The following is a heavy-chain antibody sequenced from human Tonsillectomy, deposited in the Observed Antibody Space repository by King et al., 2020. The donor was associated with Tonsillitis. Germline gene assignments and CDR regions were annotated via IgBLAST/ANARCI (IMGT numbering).Heavy chain of an antibody. CDR1: GYIFTSYG. Sequence: VQLVESGAEVKTPGASVKVSCTASGYIFTSYGISWVRQAPGHGLEWMGWISAYNGNTNSAQKLQGRVTMTTDTSTSTAYMELRSLRSDDTAVYYCARDQASTGMICDYWGQGTLVTVSS. D-gene: IGHD3-10*01. CDR2: ISAYNGNT. CDR3: ARDQASTGMICDY. V-gene: IGHV1-18*01. J-gene: IGHJ4*02.